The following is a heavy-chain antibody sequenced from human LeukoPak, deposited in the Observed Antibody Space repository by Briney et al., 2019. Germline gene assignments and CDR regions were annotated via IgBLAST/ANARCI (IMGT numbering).Heavy chain of an antibody. D-gene: IGHD7-27*01. V-gene: IGHV3-43D*03. CDR3: AKDISLGNGFDP. Sequence: SGGSLRLSCAASGFTFDDYAMHWVRQAPGKGLEWVSLISWDGGSTYYADSVKGRFTISRDNSKNSLYPQMNSLRAEDTALYYCAKDISLGNGFDPWGQGTLVTVS. CDR1: GFTFDDYA. J-gene: IGHJ5*02. CDR2: ISWDGGST.